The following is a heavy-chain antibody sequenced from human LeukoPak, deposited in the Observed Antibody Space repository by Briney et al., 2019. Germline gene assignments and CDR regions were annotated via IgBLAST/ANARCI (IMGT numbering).Heavy chain of an antibody. Sequence: GGSLRLSCAASGFTFSNVWMTWVRQAPGKGLECVGRIKTETVGGTTDYAAPVKGRSTISRDDSKNTVDLQMKSLQTEDTAVYYCTTDFLRGYSGSWGQGTLVTVSS. J-gene: IGHJ5*02. CDR3: TTDFLRGYSGS. D-gene: IGHD5-12*01. CDR1: GFTFSNVW. V-gene: IGHV3-15*01. CDR2: IKTETVGGTT.